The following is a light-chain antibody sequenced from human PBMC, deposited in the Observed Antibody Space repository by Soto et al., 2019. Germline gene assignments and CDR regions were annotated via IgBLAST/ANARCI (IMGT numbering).Light chain of an antibody. V-gene: IGLV1-47*01. CDR3: AAWDDSLTGPL. Sequence: QPVLTQPPSASGTPGQRVTISCSGSSSNIGSNYVHWYQQFPGTAPKLLIYRNSQRPSGVPDRFSASKSGTSASLAISGLRSGDEADYYCAAWDDSLTGPLFGGGTKVTVL. CDR2: RNS. J-gene: IGLJ2*01. CDR1: SSNIGSNY.